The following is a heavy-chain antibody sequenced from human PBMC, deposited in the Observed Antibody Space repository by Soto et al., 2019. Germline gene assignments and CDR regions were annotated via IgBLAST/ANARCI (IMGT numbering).Heavy chain of an antibody. CDR3: ARGRAAAAGYDFDI. CDR1: GDSVSSNSAA. CDR2: TYYRSKWYN. D-gene: IGHD6-25*01. J-gene: IGHJ3*02. V-gene: IGHV6-1*01. Sequence: SQTLSLTCAISGDSVSSNSAAWNWIRQYPSRGLEWLGRTYYRSKWYNDYAVSVKSRITINPDTSKNQFSLQLNSVTPKNTAVYYWARGRAAAAGYDFDIWDQGKMVTVS.